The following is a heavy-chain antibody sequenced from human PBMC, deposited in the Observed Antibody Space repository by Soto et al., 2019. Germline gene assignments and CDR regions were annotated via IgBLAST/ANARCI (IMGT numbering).Heavy chain of an antibody. D-gene: IGHD3-22*01. Sequence: GGSLRLSCAASGFTFSSYGMHWVRQAPGKGLEWVSVIYSGGSTYYADSVKGRFTISRDNSKNTLYLQMNSLRAEDTAVYYCARDRVESGYPEYFQHWGQGTLVTVSS. CDR1: GFTFSSYG. CDR3: ARDRVESGYPEYFQH. V-gene: IGHV3-53*01. J-gene: IGHJ1*01. CDR2: IYSGGST.